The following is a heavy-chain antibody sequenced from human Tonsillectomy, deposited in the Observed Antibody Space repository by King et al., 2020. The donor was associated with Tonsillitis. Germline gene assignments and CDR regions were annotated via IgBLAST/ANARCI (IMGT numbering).Heavy chain of an antibody. CDR1: GGSISSYY. CDR3: AGALIWSGYYF. J-gene: IGHJ6*02. D-gene: IGHD3-3*01. Sequence: HVQLQESGPALVKPSETLSLTCTVSGGSISSYYWSWIRQPPGKGLEWIGYIYYIGTTNYNPSLKNRVTISVDTSKNQFSLKLSSVTAADTAVYYCAGALIWSGYYFWGQGTTVTVSS. V-gene: IGHV4-59*01. CDR2: IYYIGTT.